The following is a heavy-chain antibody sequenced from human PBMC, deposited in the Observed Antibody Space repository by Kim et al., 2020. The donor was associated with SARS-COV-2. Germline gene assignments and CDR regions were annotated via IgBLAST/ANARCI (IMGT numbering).Heavy chain of an antibody. J-gene: IGHJ6*02. CDR1: GGSVSSGSYY. D-gene: IGHD1-26*01. CDR2: IYYSGST. CDR3: ASIPTPGAFHYYGMDV. Sequence: SETLSLTCTVSGGSVSSGSYYWSWIRQPPGKGLEWIGYIYYSGSTNYNPSLKSRVTISVDTSKNQFSLKLSSVTAADTAVYYCASIPTPGAFHYYGMDVWGQGTTVTVSS. V-gene: IGHV4-61*01.